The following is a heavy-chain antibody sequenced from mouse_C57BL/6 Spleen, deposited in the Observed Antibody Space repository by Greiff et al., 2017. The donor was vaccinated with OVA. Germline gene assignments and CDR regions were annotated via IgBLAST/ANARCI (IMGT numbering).Heavy chain of an antibody. Sequence: EVQLVESGGGLVKPGGSLKLSCAASGFTFSSYAMSWVRQTPEKRLEWVATISDGGSYTYYPDNVKGRFTISRDNAKNNLYLQMSHLKSEDTAMYYCARVITTVVATSRYWYFDVWGTGTTVTVSS. CDR3: ARVITTVVATSRYWYFDV. CDR2: ISDGGSYT. CDR1: GFTFSSYA. V-gene: IGHV5-4*01. D-gene: IGHD1-1*01. J-gene: IGHJ1*03.